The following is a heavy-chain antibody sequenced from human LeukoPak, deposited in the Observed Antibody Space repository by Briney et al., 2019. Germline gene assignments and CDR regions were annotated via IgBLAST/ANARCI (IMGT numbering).Heavy chain of an antibody. Sequence: KSGGSLRLSCAASGFTFSDYYMSWIRQAPGKGLEWVSYISSSGSTIYYADSVKGRFTISSDNAKNSLYLQMNSLRAEDTAVYYCASPITMIVVVTANPYDAFDIWGQGTMVTVSS. CDR1: GFTFSDYY. V-gene: IGHV3-11*01. CDR2: ISSSGSTI. CDR3: ASPITMIVVVTANPYDAFDI. J-gene: IGHJ3*02. D-gene: IGHD3-22*01.